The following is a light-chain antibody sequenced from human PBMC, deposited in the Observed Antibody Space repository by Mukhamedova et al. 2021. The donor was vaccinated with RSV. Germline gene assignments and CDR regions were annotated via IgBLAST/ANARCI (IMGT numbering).Light chain of an antibody. CDR1: SVSSSS. CDR3: HHYGRSPYT. CDR2: GAS. J-gene: IGKJ2*01. Sequence: SVSSSSLAWYQQRPGQTPRLLIYGASIRATGIPDRFSGSGYGTDFTLTINRLEPEDFAVYYCHHYGRSPYTFGQGTKLEIK. V-gene: IGKV3-20*01.